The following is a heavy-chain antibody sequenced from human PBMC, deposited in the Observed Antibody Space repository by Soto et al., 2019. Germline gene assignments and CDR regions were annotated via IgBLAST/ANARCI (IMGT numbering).Heavy chain of an antibody. D-gene: IGHD3-16*01. J-gene: IGHJ5*02. V-gene: IGHV4-39*01. CDR3: ARHERFGGTHP. Sequence: PSETLSLTCTVTGGSITTSSYYWDWIRQPPGQGLEWIGSIYSGGETYYRSSFGSRATISADTSKNVFSLKLTSVTAADTATYYCARHERFGGTHPWGQGTLVTVSS. CDR1: GGSITTSSYY. CDR2: IYSGGET.